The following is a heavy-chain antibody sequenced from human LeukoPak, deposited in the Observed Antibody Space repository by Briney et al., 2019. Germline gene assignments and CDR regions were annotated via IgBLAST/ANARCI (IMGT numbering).Heavy chain of an antibody. CDR2: ISAYNGNT. CDR3: ARVGGGTAGDYYYYYYMDV. V-gene: IGHV1-18*01. Sequence: ASVKVSCKASGYTFTSYGISWVRQAPGQGLEWMGWISAYNGNTNYAQELQGRVTMTTDTSTSTAYMELRSLRSDDTAVYYCARVGGGTAGDYYYYYYMDVWGKGTTVTVSS. J-gene: IGHJ6*03. CDR1: GYTFTSYG. D-gene: IGHD6-19*01.